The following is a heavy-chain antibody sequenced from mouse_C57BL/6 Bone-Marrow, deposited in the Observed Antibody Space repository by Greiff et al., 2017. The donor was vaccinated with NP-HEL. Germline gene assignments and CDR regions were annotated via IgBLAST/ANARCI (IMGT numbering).Heavy chain of an antibody. CDR1: GFSLTSYG. D-gene: IGHD1-1*01. CDR3: AKKGYGSSHWYFDV. V-gene: IGHV2-5*01. Sequence: VKLVESGPGLVQPSQSLSITCTVSGFSLTSYGVHWVRQSPGKGLEWLGVIWRGGSTDYNAAFMSRMSITKDNSKSQVFFKMHSLQADDTDIYSCAKKGYGSSHWYFDVWGTGTTVTVSS. CDR2: IWRGGST. J-gene: IGHJ1*03.